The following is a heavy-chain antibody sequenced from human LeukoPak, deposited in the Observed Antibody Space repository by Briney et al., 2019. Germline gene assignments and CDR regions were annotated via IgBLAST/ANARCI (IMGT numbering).Heavy chain of an antibody. J-gene: IGHJ4*02. V-gene: IGHV3-21*04. CDR2: ISSSSSYI. CDR1: GFTFSSYS. Sequence: PGGSLRLSCAASGFTFSSYSMNWVRQAPGKGLEWVSSISSSSSYIYYADSVKGRFTISRDNAKNSLYLQMNSLRAEDTAVYYCAKPVCSGGSCSYYFDYWGQGTLVTVSS. D-gene: IGHD2-15*01. CDR3: AKPVCSGGSCSYYFDY.